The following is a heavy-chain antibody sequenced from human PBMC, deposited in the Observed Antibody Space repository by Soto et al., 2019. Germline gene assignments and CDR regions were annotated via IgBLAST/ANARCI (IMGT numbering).Heavy chain of an antibody. J-gene: IGHJ4*02. CDR2: ISYDGSNK. V-gene: IGHV3-30*18. Sequence: PWGSLRLSCAASGFTFSSYGMHWVRQAPGKGLEWVAVISYDGSNKYYADSVKGRFTISRDNSKNTLYLQMNSLRAEDTAVYYCAKGDYGDYDISPVYFDYWGQGTLVTVSS. CDR1: GFTFSSYG. D-gene: IGHD4-17*01. CDR3: AKGDYGDYDISPVYFDY.